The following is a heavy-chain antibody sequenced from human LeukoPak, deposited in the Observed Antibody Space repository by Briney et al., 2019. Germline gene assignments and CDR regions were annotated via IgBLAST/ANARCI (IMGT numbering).Heavy chain of an antibody. D-gene: IGHD5-12*01. CDR1: GFNFSSYG. V-gene: IGHV3-7*01. CDR3: ARGEWLRSHYFDF. Sequence: GGSLRLSCAASGFNFSSYGMHWVRQAPGKGLEWVANIKQDGSEKYYVDSVKGRFTISRDNAKNSLYLQMNSLRAEDTAVYYCARGEWLRSHYFDFWGQGTLVTVSS. J-gene: IGHJ4*02. CDR2: IKQDGSEK.